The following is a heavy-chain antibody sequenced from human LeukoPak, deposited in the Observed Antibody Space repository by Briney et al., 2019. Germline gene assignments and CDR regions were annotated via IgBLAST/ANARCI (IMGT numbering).Heavy chain of an antibody. D-gene: IGHD3-10*01. CDR3: ARQRGSGSYYNCDY. CDR2: ISAYNGNT. Sequence: GASVEVSCKASGYTFTTYGISWVRQAPGQGLEWMGWISAYNGNTTYAQKLQGRVTMTTDTSTSTAYMELRSLSSDDTAVYYCARQRGSGSYYNCDYWGQGTLVTVSS. J-gene: IGHJ4*02. CDR1: GYTFTTYG. V-gene: IGHV1-18*04.